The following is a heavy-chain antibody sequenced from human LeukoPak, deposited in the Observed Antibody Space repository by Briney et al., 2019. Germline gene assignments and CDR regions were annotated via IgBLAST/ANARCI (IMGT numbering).Heavy chain of an antibody. CDR2: INPNSGGT. J-gene: IGHJ4*02. Sequence: GASVKVSCKASGYTFTGYYMHWVRQAPGQGLEWMGRINPNSGGTTYAQKFQGRVTRTRDTSISTAYMELSRLRSDDTAVYYCATLTRIAGTSRPHYWGQGTLVTVSS. D-gene: IGHD1-20*01. CDR1: GYTFTGYY. CDR3: ATLTRIAGTSRPHY. V-gene: IGHV1-2*06.